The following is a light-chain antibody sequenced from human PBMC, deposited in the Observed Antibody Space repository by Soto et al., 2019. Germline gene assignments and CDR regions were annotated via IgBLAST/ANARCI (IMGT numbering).Light chain of an antibody. CDR1: HSVSSSY. V-gene: IGKV3-20*01. CDR3: QQYGSSLIT. CDR2: GAT. Sequence: EIVLTQSPVTLSLSPGERATLSCRASHSVSSSYLAWYQQKPGQAPRLLIYGATSRATGIPDRFSGSGSGTDFTLTISRLEPEDFAVYYCQQYGSSLITFGQGTRLEIK. J-gene: IGKJ5*01.